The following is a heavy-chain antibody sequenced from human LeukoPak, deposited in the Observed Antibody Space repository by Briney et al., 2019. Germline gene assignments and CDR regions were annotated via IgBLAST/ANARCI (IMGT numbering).Heavy chain of an antibody. Sequence: GGSLRLSCAASGFTVSSNYMSWVRQAPGKGLEWVSVIYSGGSTYYADSVKGRFTVSRHNSKNTLYLQMNGLRAEDTAVYYCARSRYDSSGYFDYWGQGTLVTVSS. V-gene: IGHV3-53*04. D-gene: IGHD3-22*01. J-gene: IGHJ4*02. CDR3: ARSRYDSSGYFDY. CDR1: GFTVSSNY. CDR2: IYSGGST.